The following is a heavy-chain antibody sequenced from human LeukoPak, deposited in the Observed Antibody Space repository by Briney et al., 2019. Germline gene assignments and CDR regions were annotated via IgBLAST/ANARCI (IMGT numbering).Heavy chain of an antibody. CDR1: GGSISSSSYY. Sequence: SETLSLTCTVSGGSISSSSYYWGWIRQPPGKGLEWIGSIYYSGSTYYNPSLKSRVTISVDTSKNQFSLKVRSVTAADTAVYYCARDRDYYDSSGYDCWGQGTLVTVSS. V-gene: IGHV4-39*07. J-gene: IGHJ4*02. CDR2: IYYSGST. CDR3: ARDRDYYDSSGYDC. D-gene: IGHD3-22*01.